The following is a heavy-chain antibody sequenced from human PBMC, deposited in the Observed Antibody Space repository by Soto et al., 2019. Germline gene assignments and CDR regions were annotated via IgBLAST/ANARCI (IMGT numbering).Heavy chain of an antibody. J-gene: IGHJ4*02. D-gene: IGHD3-10*01. CDR3: AIANYYGSPGEFDY. CDR2: ISSSSSTI. Sequence: EVQLVESGGGLVQPGGSLRLSCAASGFTFSSYSMNWVRQAPGKGLEWVSYISSSSSTIYYADSVKGRFTISRDNAKNSQYLQMNSQRAEDTAVYYCAIANYYGSPGEFDYWGQGTLVTVSS. V-gene: IGHV3-48*01. CDR1: GFTFSSYS.